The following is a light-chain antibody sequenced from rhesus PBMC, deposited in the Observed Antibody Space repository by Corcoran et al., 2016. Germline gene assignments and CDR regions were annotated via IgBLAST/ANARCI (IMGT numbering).Light chain of an antibody. J-gene: IGKJ4*01. CDR2: YAS. CDR1: QDIGSY. V-gene: IGKV1-25*01. Sequence: DIQMTQSPSSVSASVGDRVTITCRASQDIGSYLAWYQQKPGKAPKVRMYYASTLYGGVPSRFSGVGSGSEFTLTIGSLQPEDCAIYSGQQYKSLPVTFGGGTKIEIK. CDR3: QQYKSLPVT.